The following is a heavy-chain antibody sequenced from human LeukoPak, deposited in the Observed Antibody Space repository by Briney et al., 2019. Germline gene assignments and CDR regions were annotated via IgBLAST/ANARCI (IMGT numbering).Heavy chain of an antibody. CDR2: ISGSGGST. V-gene: IGHV3-23*01. D-gene: IGHD2-15*01. CDR1: GFTFSSYV. Sequence: GGSLRLSCAASGFTFSSYVMSWVRQAPGKGLEWVSAISGSGGSTYYADSVKGRFTISRDNSKNTLYLQMNSLRAEDTAVYYCAKDGYCSGGSCYYFDSWGQGTLVTVSS. J-gene: IGHJ4*02. CDR3: AKDGYCSGGSCYYFDS.